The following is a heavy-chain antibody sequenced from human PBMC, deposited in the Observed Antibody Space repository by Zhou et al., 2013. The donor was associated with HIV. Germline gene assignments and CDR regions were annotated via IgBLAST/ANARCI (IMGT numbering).Heavy chain of an antibody. CDR2: IYYSGST. D-gene: IGHD2-15*01. CDR1: GGSISSHY. CDR3: ARGPVVVVASDFDY. V-gene: IGHV4-59*11. J-gene: IGHJ4*02. Sequence: QVQLQESGPGLVKPSETLSLTCTVSGGSISSHYWSWIRQPPGKGLEWIGYIYYSGSTNYNPSLKSRVTISVDTSKNQFSLKLSSVTAADTAVYYCARGPVVVVASDFDYWGQGTLVTVSS.